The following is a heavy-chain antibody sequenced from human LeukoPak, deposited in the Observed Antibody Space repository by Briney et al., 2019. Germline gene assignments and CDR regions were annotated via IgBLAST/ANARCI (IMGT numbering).Heavy chain of an antibody. Sequence: SETLSLTCAVCGGSFSGYYWSWIRQPPGRGLEWIGEINHSGSTNYNPSLKSRVTISVDTSKNQFSLNLSSVTAADTAVYYCARGPRADDSSGYPVDYWGQGTLVTVSS. D-gene: IGHD3-22*01. CDR2: INHSGST. V-gene: IGHV4-34*01. CDR1: GGSFSGYY. CDR3: ARGPRADDSSGYPVDY. J-gene: IGHJ4*02.